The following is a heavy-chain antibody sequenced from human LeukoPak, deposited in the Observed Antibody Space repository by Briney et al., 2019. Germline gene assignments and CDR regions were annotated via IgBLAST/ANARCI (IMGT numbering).Heavy chain of an antibody. Sequence: SETLSLTCSVSGGSISSYYWSWIRQSAGKGLEWMGRIFPSGKTDYNPSLKSRATMSVDTSKNQLSLKLSSVTAADTAVYYCAKDRVGSSTLDFQHWGQGTLVSVSS. CDR3: AKDRVGSSTLDFQH. CDR1: GGSISSYY. CDR2: IFPSGKT. V-gene: IGHV4-4*07. J-gene: IGHJ1*01. D-gene: IGHD1-26*01.